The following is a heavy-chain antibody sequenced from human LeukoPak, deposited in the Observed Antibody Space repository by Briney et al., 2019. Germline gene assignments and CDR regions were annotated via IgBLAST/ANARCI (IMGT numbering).Heavy chain of an antibody. CDR1: GASITSYY. CDR3: ANGYSYAPFDY. Sequence: SETLSLTCTVSGASITSYYWSWIRQPPGKGLEWIGYMYFSGSVNYNPSLKTRVSISVDTSKNQFSLKLSSVTAADTAVYYCANGYSYAPFDYWGQGTLVTVSS. V-gene: IGHV4-59*01. CDR2: MYFSGSV. J-gene: IGHJ4*02. D-gene: IGHD5-18*01.